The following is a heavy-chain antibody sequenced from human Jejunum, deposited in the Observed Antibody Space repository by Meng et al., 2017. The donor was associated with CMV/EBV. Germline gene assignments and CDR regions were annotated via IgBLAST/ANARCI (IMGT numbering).Heavy chain of an antibody. CDR2: ISYDGNNQ. D-gene: IGHD3-9*01. J-gene: IGHJ4*02. CDR3: ARAGDFDWLLLVY. Sequence: AAGFTVSTYAMHWVRQAPGKGLGWVALISYDGNNQIYADSVKGRFTISRDNSKKTLYLQMNSLRADDTAVYYCARAGDFDWLLLVYWGQGTLVTVSS. V-gene: IGHV3-30*04. CDR1: GFTVSTYA.